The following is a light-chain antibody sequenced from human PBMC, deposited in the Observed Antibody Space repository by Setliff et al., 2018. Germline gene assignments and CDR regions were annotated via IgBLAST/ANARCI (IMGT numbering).Light chain of an antibody. CDR3: QSYDSSLSAYV. CDR1: SSNIGKGYD. V-gene: IGLV1-40*01. J-gene: IGLJ1*01. CDR2: GNN. Sequence: QSALTQPPSVSGAPGQRVTISCAGRSSNIGKGYDVHWYQQLPGTAPKLLMYGNNIRPSGVPDRFSGSQSGTSASLAITGLHYEDEADYYCQSYDSSLSAYVFGTGTKV.